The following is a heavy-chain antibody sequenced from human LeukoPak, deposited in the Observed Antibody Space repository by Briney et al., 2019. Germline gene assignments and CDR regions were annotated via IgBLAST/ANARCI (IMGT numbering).Heavy chain of an antibody. CDR2: INQDGSEK. J-gene: IGHJ4*02. V-gene: IGHV3-7*01. Sequence: GGSLRLSCAASGFNLNTKWMTWVRQAPGKGLEWVANINQDGSEKYYVDSVRGRFTISRDNAKNSLFLEMSGLRAEDSAVYYCADPPSDYWGQGTLVAVSS. CDR1: GFNLNTKW. CDR3: ADPPSDY.